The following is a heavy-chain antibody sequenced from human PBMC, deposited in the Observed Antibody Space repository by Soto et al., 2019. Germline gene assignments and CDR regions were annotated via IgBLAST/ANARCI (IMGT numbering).Heavy chain of an antibody. CDR3: ARDRKEAVAGTIGHYYYGMDV. CDR2: IYYSGST. D-gene: IGHD6-19*01. Sequence: PSETLSLTCTVSGGSISSGDYYWSWIRQPPGKGLEWIGYIYYSGSTYYNPSLKSRVTISVDTSKNQFSLKLSSVTAADTAVYYCARDRKEAVAGTIGHYYYGMDVWGQGTTVTVS. CDR1: GGSISSGDYY. J-gene: IGHJ6*02. V-gene: IGHV4-30-4*01.